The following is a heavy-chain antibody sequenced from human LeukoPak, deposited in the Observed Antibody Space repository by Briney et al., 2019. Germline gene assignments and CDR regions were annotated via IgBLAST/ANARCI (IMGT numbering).Heavy chain of an antibody. J-gene: IGHJ5*02. V-gene: IGHV3-30*18. CDR3: AKDRLLWFGESWFDP. CDR1: GFTFSSYG. Sequence: SGGSLRLSCAASGFTFSSYGMHWVRQAPGKGLEWVAVISYDGSNKYYADSVKGRFTISRDNSKNTLYLQMNSLRAEDTAVYYCAKDRLLWFGESWFDPWGQGTLVTVSS. CDR2: ISYDGSNK. D-gene: IGHD3-10*01.